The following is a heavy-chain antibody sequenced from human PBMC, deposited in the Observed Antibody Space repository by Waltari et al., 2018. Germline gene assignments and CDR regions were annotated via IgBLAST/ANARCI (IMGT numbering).Heavy chain of an antibody. J-gene: IGHJ4*02. D-gene: IGHD6-19*01. CDR2: INKDGTET. Sequence: EAQQVEYGGDLVQPGGSLRLSCVVSGFTLRNYWMSWVRQAPGKGLEWVANINKDGTETYYVDSVRGRFTISKDDAKNSVYLQMNSLKVEDTAVYYCIRDYGSPYWGQGTLVTVSS. CDR1: GFTLRNYW. CDR3: IRDYGSPY. V-gene: IGHV3-7*03.